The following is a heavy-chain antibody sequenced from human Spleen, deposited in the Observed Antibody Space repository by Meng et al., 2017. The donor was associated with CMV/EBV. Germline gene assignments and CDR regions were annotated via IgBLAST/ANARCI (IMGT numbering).Heavy chain of an antibody. V-gene: IGHV3-30-3*01. CDR2: ISYDGSNK. CDR3: ASGSGKWGYFDY. D-gene: IGHD1-14*01. Sequence: GESLKISCAASGFTFSSYAMHWVRQAPGKGLEWVAVISYDGSNKYYADSVKGRFTISRDNSKNTLYLQMNSMRAEDTAVYYCASGSGKWGYFDYWGRGTLVTVSS. J-gene: IGHJ4*02. CDR1: GFTFSSYA.